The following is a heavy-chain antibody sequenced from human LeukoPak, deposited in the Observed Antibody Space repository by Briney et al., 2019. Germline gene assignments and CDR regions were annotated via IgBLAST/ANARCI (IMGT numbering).Heavy chain of an antibody. Sequence: ASVKVSCKASGYTFTIYGISWVRQAPGQGLEWMGWSSAYNGNTNYAQKLQGRVTMTTDTSTSTAYMELRSLRSDDTAVYYCARARGDWSLGDYFDYWGQGTLVTVSS. CDR2: SSAYNGNT. V-gene: IGHV1-18*01. J-gene: IGHJ4*02. D-gene: IGHD3-9*01. CDR3: ARARGDWSLGDYFDY. CDR1: GYTFTIYG.